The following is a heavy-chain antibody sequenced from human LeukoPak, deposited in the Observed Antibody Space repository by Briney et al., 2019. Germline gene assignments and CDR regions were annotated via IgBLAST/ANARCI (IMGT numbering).Heavy chain of an antibody. D-gene: IGHD2-21*01. J-gene: IGHJ4*02. CDR1: GGSISNYY. Sequence: PSETLSLTCSVSGGSISNYYWSWIRQPPGRGLEWIGDIYYSGSTRYSPSLKSRVSISADTSKNQFSLELSSVTAADTAVYYCARHNVAQHTPDYWGQGILVTVSS. CDR2: IYYSGST. CDR3: ARHNVAQHTPDY. V-gene: IGHV4-59*08.